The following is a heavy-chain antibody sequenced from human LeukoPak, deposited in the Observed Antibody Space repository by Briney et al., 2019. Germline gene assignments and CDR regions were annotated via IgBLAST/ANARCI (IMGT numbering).Heavy chain of an antibody. D-gene: IGHD3-10*01. CDR3: ARGRTTMVRGVISKPDY. CDR2: INPNSGGT. Sequence: ASVKVSCKASGYTFTGYYMHWVRQAPGQGLGWMGWINPNSGGTNYAQKFQGRVTMTRDTSISTAYMELSRLRSDDTAVYYCARGRTTMVRGVISKPDYWGQGTLVTVSS. V-gene: IGHV1-2*02. J-gene: IGHJ4*02. CDR1: GYTFTGYY.